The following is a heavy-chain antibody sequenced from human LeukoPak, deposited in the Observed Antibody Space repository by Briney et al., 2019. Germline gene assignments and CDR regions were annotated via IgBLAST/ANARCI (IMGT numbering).Heavy chain of an antibody. Sequence: PGGSLRLSCAASGFTFSSYAMHWDRQAPGKGLEWVAVISYDGSNKYYADSVKGRFTISRDNSEDTLYLQMNSLRAEDTAVYYCVRDPSGSGFAFDSWGQGALVTVSS. CDR1: GFTFSSYA. CDR2: ISYDGSNK. J-gene: IGHJ4*02. V-gene: IGHV3-30-3*01. CDR3: VRDPSGSGFAFDS. D-gene: IGHD1-1*01.